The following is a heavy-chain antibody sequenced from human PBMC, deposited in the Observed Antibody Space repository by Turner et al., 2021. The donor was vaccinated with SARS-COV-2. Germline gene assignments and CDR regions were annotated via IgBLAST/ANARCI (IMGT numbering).Heavy chain of an antibody. CDR1: GCSISSFY. D-gene: IGHD6-19*01. V-gene: IGHV4-59*08. Sequence: QVQLPASRPALVKPSETLSPTCTVSGCSISSFYWSWIRQPQGKGLEWIGYIHYSGSTNYKPSLKRRVTITVDTSKNQLSLKLSSVTAADTAVYYCARHGFSGWDGGGMDVWGQGTTVTVSS. CDR3: ARHGFSGWDGGGMDV. CDR2: IHYSGST. J-gene: IGHJ6*02.